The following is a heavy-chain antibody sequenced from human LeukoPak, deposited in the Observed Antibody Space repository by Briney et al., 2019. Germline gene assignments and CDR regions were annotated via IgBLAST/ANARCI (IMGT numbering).Heavy chain of an antibody. CDR2: ISSNGGSI. J-gene: IGHJ4*02. CDR1: GFTFSDYA. D-gene: IGHD5-18*01. Sequence: GGSLRLSCAASGFTFSDYAMHWVRQAPGKELEYVSAISSNGGSIHYANSVKGRFTISRDNSKNTLYLQMDSLRAEDMAVYYCANDLGWIQLNLGRGQGTLVTVSS. CDR3: ANDLGWIQLNLG. V-gene: IGHV3-64*01.